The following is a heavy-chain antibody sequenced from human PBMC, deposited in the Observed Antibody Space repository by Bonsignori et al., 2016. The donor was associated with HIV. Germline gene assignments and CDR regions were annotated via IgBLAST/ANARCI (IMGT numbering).Heavy chain of an antibody. CDR2: IYHSGST. Sequence: PGKGLEWIGSIYHSGSTYYNPSLKSRVTISVDTSKNQFSLKLSSVTAADTAVYYCGRFRYYFDYWGQGTLVTVSS. V-gene: IGHV4-38-2*01. J-gene: IGHJ4*02. CDR3: GRFRYYFDY.